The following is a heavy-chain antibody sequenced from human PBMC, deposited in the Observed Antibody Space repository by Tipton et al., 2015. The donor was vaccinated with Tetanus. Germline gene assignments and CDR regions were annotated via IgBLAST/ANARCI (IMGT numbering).Heavy chain of an antibody. Sequence: TLSLTCNVSGGSITKDYWSWIRQSPGETLEWIGYISHSGSPNYNPSLKSRATVSVDTSKNQFSLNLTSVTVADSAVYFCARVSRRNFYFDYWGPGAQVTVSS. V-gene: IGHV4-59*12. CDR1: GGSITKDY. CDR2: ISHSGSP. J-gene: IGHJ4*02. D-gene: IGHD2/OR15-2a*01. CDR3: ARVSRRNFYFDY.